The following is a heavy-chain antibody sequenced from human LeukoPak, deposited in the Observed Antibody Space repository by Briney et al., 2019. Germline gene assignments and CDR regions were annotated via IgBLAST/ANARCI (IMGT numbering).Heavy chain of an antibody. CDR2: IYYSGST. D-gene: IGHD3-10*01. V-gene: IGHV4-59*01. CDR1: GGSISSYY. J-gene: IGHJ6*03. CDR3: ARIYGSGSYPYYYYYMDV. Sequence: SETLSFTCTVSGGSISSYYWSWIRQPPGKGLEWIGYIYYSGSTNYNPSLKSRVTISVDTSKNQFSLKLSSVTAADTAVYYCARIYGSGSYPYYYYYMDVWGKGTTVTISS.